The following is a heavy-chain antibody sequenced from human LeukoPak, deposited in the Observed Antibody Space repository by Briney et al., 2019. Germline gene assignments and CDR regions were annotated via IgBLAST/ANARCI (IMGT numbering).Heavy chain of an antibody. V-gene: IGHV4-59*01. J-gene: IGHJ4*02. D-gene: IGHD6-19*01. CDR3: ARRSGSSGRYYFDS. CDR1: GGSLSFYY. Sequence: SETLSLTCTVSGGSLSFYYWSWIRQPPGKGLEWIGYIYYSGSTNHNPSLKSRVTISVDTSKNQFSLKLSSVTAADTAVYYCARRSGSSGRYYFDSWGQGTQVTVSS. CDR2: IYYSGST.